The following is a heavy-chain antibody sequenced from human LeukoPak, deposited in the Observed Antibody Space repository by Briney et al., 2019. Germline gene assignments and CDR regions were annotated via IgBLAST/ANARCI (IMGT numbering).Heavy chain of an antibody. CDR1: GGSFSGYY. Sequence: PSETLSLTCAVNGGSFSGYYWSWIRQPPGKGLEWIGEINHSGSTNYNPSLKSRVTISVDTSKNQFSLKLSSVTAADTAVYYCARDRARYCSSTSRYVPYGMDVWGQGTTVTVSS. J-gene: IGHJ6*02. V-gene: IGHV4-34*01. CDR3: ARDRARYCSSTSRYVPYGMDV. D-gene: IGHD2-2*01. CDR2: INHSGST.